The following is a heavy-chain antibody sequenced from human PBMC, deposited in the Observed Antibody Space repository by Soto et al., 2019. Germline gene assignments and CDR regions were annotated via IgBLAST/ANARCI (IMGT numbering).Heavy chain of an antibody. D-gene: IGHD5-18*01. J-gene: IGHJ6*02. Sequence: SGPTLVNPTQTLTLTCTFSGFSLSTSGMCVSWIRQPPGKALEWLARIDWDDDKYYSTSLKTRLTISKDTSKNQVVLTMTNMDPVDTATYYCARHVDTAMAEYGMDVWGQGTTVTVSS. CDR3: ARHVDTAMAEYGMDV. CDR2: IDWDDDK. CDR1: GFSLSTSGMC. V-gene: IGHV2-70*11.